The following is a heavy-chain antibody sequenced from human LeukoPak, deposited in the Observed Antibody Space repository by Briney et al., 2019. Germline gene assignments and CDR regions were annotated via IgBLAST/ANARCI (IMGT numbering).Heavy chain of an antibody. V-gene: IGHV4-59*08. CDR2: IYYSGST. D-gene: IGHD4-17*01. CDR1: GGSIGSYY. J-gene: IGHJ5*02. CDR3: ASLRGVTTS. Sequence: SETLSLTCTVSGGSIGSYYWSWIRQPPGKGLEWIGYIYYSGSTNYNPSLKSRVTISVDTSKNQFSLKLSSVTAADTAVYYCASLRGVTTSWGQGTLVTVSS.